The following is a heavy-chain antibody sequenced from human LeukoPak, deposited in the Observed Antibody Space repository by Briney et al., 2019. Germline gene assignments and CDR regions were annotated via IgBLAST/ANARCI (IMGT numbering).Heavy chain of an antibody. V-gene: IGHV4-59*01. CDR1: GGSISSYY. CDR3: ARVSNYYDSSGPPQGWFDP. J-gene: IGHJ5*02. D-gene: IGHD3-22*01. CDR2: IYYSGST. Sequence: SETLSLTXTVSGGSISSYYWSWIRQAPGKGLEWLGYIYYSGSTNYNPSLKSRVTISVDTSKNQFSLKLSSVTAADTAVYYCARVSNYYDSSGPPQGWFDPWGQGTLVTVSS.